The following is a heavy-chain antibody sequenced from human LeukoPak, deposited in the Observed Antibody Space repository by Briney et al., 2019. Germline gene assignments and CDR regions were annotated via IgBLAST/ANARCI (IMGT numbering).Heavy chain of an antibody. CDR2: IYYSGST. J-gene: IGHJ6*02. CDR3: ARAGYSYGYYYYGMDV. V-gene: IGHV4-59*01. Sequence: SETLTLTCTVTGGSISSYYWSWIRQPPGKGLEWIGYIYYSGSTNYNPSLKSRVTISVDTSKNQFSLKLSSVTAADTAVYYCARAGYSYGYYYYGMDVWGQGTTVTVSS. D-gene: IGHD5-18*01. CDR1: GGSISSYY.